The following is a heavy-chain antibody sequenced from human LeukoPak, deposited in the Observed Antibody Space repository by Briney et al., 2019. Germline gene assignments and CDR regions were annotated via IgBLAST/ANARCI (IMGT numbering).Heavy chain of an antibody. J-gene: IGHJ6*03. Sequence: GGSLRLSCAASGFTLSTYSMNWVRQAPGKGLEWVSSISSSSSYIYYADSVKGRFTISRDNAKKSLYLQTNSLRAEDTAVYYCARYADSTYYYYYYMDVWGKGTTVTVSS. D-gene: IGHD2-21*01. CDR3: ARYADSTYYYYYYMDV. CDR1: GFTLSTYS. V-gene: IGHV3-21*01. CDR2: ISSSSSYI.